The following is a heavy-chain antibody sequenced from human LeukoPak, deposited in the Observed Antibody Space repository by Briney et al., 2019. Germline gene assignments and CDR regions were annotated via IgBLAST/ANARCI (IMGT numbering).Heavy chain of an antibody. V-gene: IGHV4-59*08. D-gene: IGHD2-15*01. J-gene: IGHJ5*02. CDR2: ISDSGST. CDR3: ARRRVGDLTVGSDTWFDP. Sequence: SETLSLTCTVSGGSITNYNLNWIRQPPGKGQECSGYISDSGSTNYNPSLQSRVTISVDTSKNQFSLKLSFVTASDTAVYYCARRRVGDLTVGSDTWFDPWGQGALVTVSS. CDR1: GGSITNYN.